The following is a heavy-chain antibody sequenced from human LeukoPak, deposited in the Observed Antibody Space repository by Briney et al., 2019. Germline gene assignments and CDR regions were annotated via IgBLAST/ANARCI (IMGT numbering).Heavy chain of an antibody. CDR3: ARSYYDSSGYYNWFDP. J-gene: IGHJ5*02. CDR2: ISAYNGNT. Sequence: ASVKVSCKASGYTFTSYGISWVRQAPGQGLEWMGWISAYNGNTNYAQKLQGRVTMTTDTSTGTAYMELRSLRSDDTAVYYCARSYYDSSGYYNWFDPWGQGTLVTVSS. D-gene: IGHD3-22*01. CDR1: GYTFTSYG. V-gene: IGHV1-18*01.